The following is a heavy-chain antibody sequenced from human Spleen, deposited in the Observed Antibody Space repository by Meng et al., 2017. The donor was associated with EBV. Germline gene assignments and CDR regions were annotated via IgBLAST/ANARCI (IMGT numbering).Heavy chain of an antibody. CDR3: ARGGSSWYRWFDP. CDR1: GGTFSSYA. J-gene: IGHJ5*02. Sequence: QVQAVQLGAEVKKPGSSVKVPCKASGGTFSSYAISWVRQAPGQGLEWMGGIIPIFGTANYAQKFQGRVTITADESTSTAYMELSSLRSEDTAVYYCARGGSSWYRWFDPWGQGTLVTVSS. V-gene: IGHV1-69*01. D-gene: IGHD6-13*01. CDR2: IIPIFGTA.